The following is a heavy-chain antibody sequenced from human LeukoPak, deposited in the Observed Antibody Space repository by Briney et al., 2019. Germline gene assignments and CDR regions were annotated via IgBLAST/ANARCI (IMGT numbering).Heavy chain of an antibody. V-gene: IGHV3-15*01. CDR2: IKSRAYGGTT. CDR3: TTHGYYASGSHDY. Sequence: SGGSLIPSCAASGFTFGNTWMTWVRQAPGKGLEWVGRIKSRAYGGTTDYAAPVKGSFTISRDDSKNTLYLQMNSLKTEDTAVYYCTTHGYYASGSHDYWGQGTLVTVSS. J-gene: IGHJ4*02. D-gene: IGHD3-10*01. CDR1: GFTFGNTW.